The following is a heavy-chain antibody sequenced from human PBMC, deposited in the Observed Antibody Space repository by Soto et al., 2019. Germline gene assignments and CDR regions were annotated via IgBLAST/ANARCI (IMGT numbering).Heavy chain of an antibody. Sequence: GGSLRLSCAASGFTFSSYWMSWVRQAPGKGLEWVANIKQDGSEKYYVDSVKGRFTISRENAKTSLYLQMNSLRAEDTAVYYCARDHSSWYAFDIWGQGTMVTVSS. CDR3: ARDHSSWYAFDI. D-gene: IGHD6-13*01. CDR2: IKQDGSEK. J-gene: IGHJ3*02. CDR1: GFTFSSYW. V-gene: IGHV3-7*05.